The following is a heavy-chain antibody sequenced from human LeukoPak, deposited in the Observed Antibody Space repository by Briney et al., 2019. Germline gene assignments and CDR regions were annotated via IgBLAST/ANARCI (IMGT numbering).Heavy chain of an antibody. V-gene: IGHV4-59*02. D-gene: IGHD2-15*01. CDR2: VYYSGST. Sequence: SETLSLTCVVSGGSVSGYYWGWIRQPPGRGLEWIGYVYYSGSTNYNPSFKSRITISADTSRNQFSLQLSSVTAADTAVYYCARIHRYCSGGACYVLDNWGQGALVAVSS. CDR1: GGSVSGYY. CDR3: ARIHRYCSGGACYVLDN. J-gene: IGHJ4*02.